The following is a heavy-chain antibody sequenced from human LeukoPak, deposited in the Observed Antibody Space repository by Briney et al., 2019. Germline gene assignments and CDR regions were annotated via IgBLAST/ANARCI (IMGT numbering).Heavy chain of an antibody. Sequence: PGGSLRLSCAASGFTFNRYNMNWVRQAPGKGLEWVSYMSSGGTTINYADSVKGRFTISRDNPNNSLYLQMNSLRVEDTAVYFCARGGGGSDAFDIWGQGTMLTVSS. CDR1: GFTFNRYN. D-gene: IGHD2-15*01. CDR3: ARGGGGSDAFDI. CDR2: MSSGGTTI. J-gene: IGHJ3*02. V-gene: IGHV3-48*01.